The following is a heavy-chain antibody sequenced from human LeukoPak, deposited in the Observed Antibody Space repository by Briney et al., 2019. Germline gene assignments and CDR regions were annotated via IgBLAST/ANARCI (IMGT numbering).Heavy chain of an antibody. Sequence: ASVKVSCKASGYTSTSYYMHWVRQAPGQGLEWMGIINPTGDSTTYAQKFQGRITMTRDTSASTVYMELSSLRSEDTAVYYCARPNGLDALDIWGQGTMVTVSS. CDR1: GYTSTSYY. CDR2: INPTGDST. V-gene: IGHV1-46*01. CDR3: ARPNGLDALDI. D-gene: IGHD3/OR15-3a*01. J-gene: IGHJ3*02.